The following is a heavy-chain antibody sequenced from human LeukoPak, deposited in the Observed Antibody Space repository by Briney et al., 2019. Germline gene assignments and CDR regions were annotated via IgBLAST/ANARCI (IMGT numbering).Heavy chain of an antibody. CDR2: ISNSGFTT. Sequence: GASLRLSCVASGFTLSDYYVSWIRQAPGKGLEWVAFISNSGFTTYYADSVKGRFTVSRDNAKDSVSLQMNSLRAEDTARYYCAREDSGGNSFDYWGQGAQVTVS. D-gene: IGHD4/OR15-4a*01. CDR3: AREDSGGNSFDY. CDR1: GFTLSDYY. V-gene: IGHV3-11*01. J-gene: IGHJ4*02.